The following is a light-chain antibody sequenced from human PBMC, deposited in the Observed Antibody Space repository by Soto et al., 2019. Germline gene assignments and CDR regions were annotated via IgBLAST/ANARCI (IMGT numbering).Light chain of an antibody. CDR1: QSVSID. Sequence: EIVMTQSPDTLSVSRGERATLSCRASQSVSIDLAWYQQTPGQAPRLLIYGASTRATGVPPRFSGSGSGTDFTLTISSLEPEDSAVYYCQQRHMWPITFGQGTRLEI. J-gene: IGKJ5*01. CDR3: QQRHMWPIT. V-gene: IGKV3-15*01. CDR2: GAS.